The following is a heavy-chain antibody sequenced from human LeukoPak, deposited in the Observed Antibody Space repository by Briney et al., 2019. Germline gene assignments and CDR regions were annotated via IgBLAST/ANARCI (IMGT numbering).Heavy chain of an antibody. V-gene: IGHV4-38-2*02. CDR3: ARLEGDRIRYFDY. D-gene: IGHD3-16*01. CDR2: IYHSGST. J-gene: IGHJ4*02. CDR1: GYSISSGYY. Sequence: SETLSLTCTVSGYSISSGYYWGWIRQPPGKGLEWIGSIYHSGSTYYNPSLKSRVTISVDTSKNQFSLKLSSVTAADTAVYYCARLEGDRIRYFDYWGQGTLVTVSS.